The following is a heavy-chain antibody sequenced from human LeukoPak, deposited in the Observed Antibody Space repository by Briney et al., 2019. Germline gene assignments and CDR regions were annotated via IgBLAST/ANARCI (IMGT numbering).Heavy chain of an antibody. J-gene: IGHJ4*02. V-gene: IGHV3-11*01. CDR1: GFTLSDHY. CDR3: ARASYYYDSSGYYYFDY. CDR2: ISRSGSTI. Sequence: PGGSLRLSCAASGFTLSDHYMSWIRQTPGKGLEWVSYISRSGSTIYYADSVKGRFTVSRDNARNSLYLQMNSLRAEDTAVYYCARASYYYDSSGYYYFDYWGQGTLVTVSS. D-gene: IGHD3-22*01.